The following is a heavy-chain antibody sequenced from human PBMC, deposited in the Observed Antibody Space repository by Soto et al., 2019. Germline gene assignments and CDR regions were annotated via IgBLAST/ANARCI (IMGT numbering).Heavy chain of an antibody. CDR2: ISGSGGST. J-gene: IGHJ4*02. V-gene: IGHV3-23*01. CDR1: GFTFSSYA. CDR3: AKDYSSSWQFDY. Sequence: GGSLRLSCAASGFTFSSYAMSWVRQAPGKGLEWVSVISGSGGSTYYADSVKGRFTISRDNSKNTLYLQMNSLRAEDTAVYYCAKDYSSSWQFDYWGQGTLVTVSS. D-gene: IGHD6-13*01.